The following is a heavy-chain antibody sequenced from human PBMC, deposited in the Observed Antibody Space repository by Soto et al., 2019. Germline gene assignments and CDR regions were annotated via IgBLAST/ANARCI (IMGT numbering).Heavy chain of an antibody. CDR2: IKQDGSEI. CDR1: GFTFSRYW. CDR3: ARDPVCSGGSCYDY. Sequence: PGGSLRLSCAASGFTFSRYWMTWVRQAPGKGLEWVANIKQDGSEIYYVDSVKGRFTISRDNAENSLYPQMNSLRAEDTAVYYCARDPVCSGGSCYDYWGQGTLVTVSS. J-gene: IGHJ4*02. D-gene: IGHD2-15*01. V-gene: IGHV3-7*01.